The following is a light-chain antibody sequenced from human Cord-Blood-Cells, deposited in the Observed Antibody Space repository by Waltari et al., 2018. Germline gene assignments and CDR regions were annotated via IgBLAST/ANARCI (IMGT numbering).Light chain of an antibody. Sequence: DIQMTQSPSSLSASVGDRVTITCRASQSIISYLNWYQQKPGKAPKLLIYAASSLQSGVPSRFSGSGSGTDFTLTISSLQPEDFATYYCQQSYSTPFTCGPGTKVDIK. CDR3: QQSYSTPFT. J-gene: IGKJ3*01. CDR2: AAS. CDR1: QSIISY. V-gene: IGKV1-39*01.